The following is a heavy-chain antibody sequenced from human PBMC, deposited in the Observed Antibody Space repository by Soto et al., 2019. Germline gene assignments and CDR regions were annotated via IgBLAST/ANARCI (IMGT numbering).Heavy chain of an antibody. CDR1: GFTFSDYY. Sequence: PGGSLRLSCAAFGFTFSDYYMSWIRQAPGKGLAWVSYISSSSSYTNYADSVKGRFTISRDNAKNSLYLQMNSLRAEDTAVYYCARLGSDDILTGYPDYWGQGTLVIVS. J-gene: IGHJ4*02. CDR3: ARLGSDDILTGYPDY. V-gene: IGHV3-11*03. D-gene: IGHD3-9*01. CDR2: ISSSSSYT.